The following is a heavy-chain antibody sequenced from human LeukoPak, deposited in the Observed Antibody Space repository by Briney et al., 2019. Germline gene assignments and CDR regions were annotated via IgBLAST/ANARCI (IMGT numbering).Heavy chain of an antibody. V-gene: IGHV4-59*01. CDR1: GGSISSYY. J-gene: IGHJ5*02. Sequence: SETLSLTCTVSGGSISSYYWSWIRQPPGKGLEWIGHIYYSGSTNYNPSLKSRVTISVDTSKNQFSLKLSSVTAADTAVYYCARVTYQLMYNWFDPWGQGTLVTVSS. CDR3: ARVTYQLMYNWFDP. D-gene: IGHD2-2*01. CDR2: IYYSGST.